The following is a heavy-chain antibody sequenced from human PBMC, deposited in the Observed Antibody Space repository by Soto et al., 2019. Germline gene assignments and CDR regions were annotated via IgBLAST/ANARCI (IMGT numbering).Heavy chain of an antibody. CDR1: GFTFSSYA. CDR3: ARSLAAYGDLDL. J-gene: IGHJ5*02. V-gene: IGHV3-23*01. D-gene: IGHD3-10*01. CDR2: ISGTGVSA. Sequence: VQLLESGGGLVQPGGSLRLACEVSGFTFSSYAMSWVRQAPGKGLEWVAAISGTGVSAQYADSVKGRFTISRDNPKSTLFLQMNTLGAEDTGVYYCARSLAAYGDLDLWGRGTLV.